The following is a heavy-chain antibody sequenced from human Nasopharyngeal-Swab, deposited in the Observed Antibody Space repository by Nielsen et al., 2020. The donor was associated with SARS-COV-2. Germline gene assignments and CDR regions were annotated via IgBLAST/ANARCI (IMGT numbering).Heavy chain of an antibody. V-gene: IGHV3-30*03. CDR2: ISYDGSNK. J-gene: IGHJ4*02. Sequence: GESLKISCAASGFIFSNYGMHWVRPAPGKGLEWVAVISYDGSNKYYADSVKGRFTISRDNSKNTLYLQMNSLRAEDTAIYSCASWAGSSRDYYGPLDYWGQGNLVTVSS. CDR3: ASWAGSSRDYYGPLDY. CDR1: GFIFSNYG. D-gene: IGHD6-25*01.